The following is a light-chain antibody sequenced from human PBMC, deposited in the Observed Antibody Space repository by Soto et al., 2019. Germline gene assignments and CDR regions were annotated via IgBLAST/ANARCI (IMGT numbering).Light chain of an antibody. Sequence: DIQMTQSPSTLSASVGDRVTITCRASQSISDSLAWYQHKPGKAPYLLISDASNLERGVPSRFSGSGSGTEFTLTISSMQPDDFATYYCQQYKGYSRTFGQGTKVDIK. CDR2: DAS. J-gene: IGKJ1*01. CDR3: QQYKGYSRT. CDR1: QSISDS. V-gene: IGKV1-5*01.